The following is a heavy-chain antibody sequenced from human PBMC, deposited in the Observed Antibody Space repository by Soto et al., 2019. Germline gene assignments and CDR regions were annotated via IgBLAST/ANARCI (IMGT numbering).Heavy chain of an antibody. CDR3: ARTDSSSWAAGAFDI. J-gene: IGHJ3*02. CDR1: GYSFTSYW. Sequence: GESLKISCKGSGYSFTSYWIGWVRQMPGKGLEWMGIIYPGDSDTRYSPSFQGQVTISADKSISTAYLQWSSLKASDTAMYYCARTDSSSWAAGAFDIWGQGTMVTVSS. D-gene: IGHD6-13*01. CDR2: IYPGDSDT. V-gene: IGHV5-51*01.